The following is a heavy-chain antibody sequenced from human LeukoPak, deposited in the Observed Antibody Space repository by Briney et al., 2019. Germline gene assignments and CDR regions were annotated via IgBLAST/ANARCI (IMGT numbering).Heavy chain of an antibody. CDR1: GYSISSGYY. J-gene: IGHJ5*02. D-gene: IGHD4-11*01. V-gene: IGHV4-38-2*01. Sequence: SETLSLTCAVSGYSISSGYYWGWIRQPPGKGLEWIGSIYLSGTTYYNPSLKSRVTLSVDTSQNQFSLKLSSVTAADTAVYYCARVQADYSYYIWFDPWGQGTLVTVSS. CDR2: IYLSGTT. CDR3: ARVQADYSYYIWFDP.